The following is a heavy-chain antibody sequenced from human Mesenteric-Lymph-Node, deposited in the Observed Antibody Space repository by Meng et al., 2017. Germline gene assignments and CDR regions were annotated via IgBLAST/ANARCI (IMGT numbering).Heavy chain of an antibody. V-gene: IGHV4-59*12. D-gene: IGHD3-22*01. Sequence: GSLRLSCAASGFTFSRFWMSWVRQAPGKGPEWLAYIYYTGNTNYNPSLKSRLTISIDTSKNQFSLKLSSVTAADTAVYYCARGKYITMIVVVTEWYAFDIWGQGTMVTVSS. CDR2: IYYTGNT. CDR1: GFTFSRFW. CDR3: ARGKYITMIVVVTEWYAFDI. J-gene: IGHJ3*02.